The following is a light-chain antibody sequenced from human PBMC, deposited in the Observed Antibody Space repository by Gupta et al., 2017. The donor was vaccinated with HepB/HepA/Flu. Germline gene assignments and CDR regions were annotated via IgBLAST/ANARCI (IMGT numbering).Light chain of an antibody. J-gene: IGLJ1*01. CDR1: SSDVGSYNL. CDR2: EVS. Sequence: QAALPQPASGSGSPGQSITISCTGTSSDVGSYNLVSWYQQHPGKAPELMIYEVSKRPSGVSNRFSGSKSGNTASLTISGLQAEDEADYYCCSYACSSTSVFGSGTKVTVL. CDR3: CSYACSSTSV. V-gene: IGLV2-23*02.